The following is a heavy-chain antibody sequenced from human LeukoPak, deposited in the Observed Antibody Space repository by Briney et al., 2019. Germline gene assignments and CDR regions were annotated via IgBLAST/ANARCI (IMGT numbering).Heavy chain of an antibody. D-gene: IGHD2-15*01. V-gene: IGHV3-49*04. J-gene: IGHJ6*03. CDR2: IRSKAYGGTT. CDR3: TRVIGYCSGGSCKYYYYYYMDV. CDR1: GFTFSSYG. Sequence: GGSLRLSCAASGFTFSSYGMSWVRQAPGKGLEWVGFIRSKAYGGTTEYAASVKGRFTISRDDSKSIAYLQMNSLKTEDTAVYYCTRVIGYCSGGSCKYYYYYYMDVWGKGTTVTISS.